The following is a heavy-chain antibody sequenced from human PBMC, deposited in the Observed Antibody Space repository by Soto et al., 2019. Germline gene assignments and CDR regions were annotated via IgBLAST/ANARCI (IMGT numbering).Heavy chain of an antibody. CDR1: GFTFSSYG. J-gene: IGHJ4*02. CDR3: ANGDGVRYFDWLFPYFDY. Sequence: QVQLVESGGGVVQPGRSLRLSCAASGFTFSSYGMHWVRQAPGKGLEWVAVISYDGSNKYYADSVKGRFTISRDNSKNTLYLQMNSLRAEDTAVYYCANGDGVRYFDWLFPYFDYWGQGTLVTVSS. V-gene: IGHV3-30*18. D-gene: IGHD3-9*01. CDR2: ISYDGSNK.